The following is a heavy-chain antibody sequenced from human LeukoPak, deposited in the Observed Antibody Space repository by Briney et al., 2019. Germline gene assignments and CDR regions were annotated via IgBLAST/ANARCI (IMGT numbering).Heavy chain of an antibody. CDR2: IYYIGST. V-gene: IGHV4-59*01. CDR1: DGSISNYY. Sequence: SETLSLTCTVSDGSISNYYWSWIRQAPGKGLEWIGFIYYIGSTNYNPSLESRVTISLDTSKNQFSLKLSSVTAADTAVYYCASSSGYTVDYWGQGTLVTVSS. J-gene: IGHJ4*02. CDR3: ASSSGYTVDY. D-gene: IGHD3-22*01.